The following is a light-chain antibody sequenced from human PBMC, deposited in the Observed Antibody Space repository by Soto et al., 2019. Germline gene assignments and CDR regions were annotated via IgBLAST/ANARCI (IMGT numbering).Light chain of an antibody. V-gene: IGKV1-5*01. CDR1: QNINNW. J-gene: IGKJ1*01. Sequence: DFQMTQSPSTLSASVGDRVTITCRASQNINNWVAWYQQKPGKAPKFLIYDASTLQRGVPSRFSGSGFGTEFSLTISSLPPDDFGSYYCQHTRTFGQGNKVEIK. CDR2: DAS. CDR3: QHTRT.